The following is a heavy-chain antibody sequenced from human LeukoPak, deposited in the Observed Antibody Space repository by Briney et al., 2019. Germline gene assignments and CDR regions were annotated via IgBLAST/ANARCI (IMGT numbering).Heavy chain of an antibody. V-gene: IGHV1-46*01. CDR2: INSSGGST. CDR3: ARVQSPSYYDILTGIYDAFDI. D-gene: IGHD3-9*01. J-gene: IGHJ3*02. Sequence: ASVKVSCKASGYSFTNYYMHWVRQAPGQGLEWMGIINSSGGSTTYAQKFQGRVTMTRDMSTTTVYMELSSLRSEDTAVYYCARVQSPSYYDILTGIYDAFDIWGQGTMVTVSS. CDR1: GYSFTNYY.